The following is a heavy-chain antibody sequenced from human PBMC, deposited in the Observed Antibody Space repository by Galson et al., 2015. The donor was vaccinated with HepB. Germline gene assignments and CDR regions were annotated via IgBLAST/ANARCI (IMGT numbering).Heavy chain of an antibody. J-gene: IGHJ4*01. CDR1: GFIFADYA. D-gene: IGHD6-13*01. CDR3: SSLMPDDVVAAATFDY. V-gene: IGHV3-49*04. Sequence: SLRLSCAASGFIFADYAMTWVRQAPGKGLEWVSFIRSKVYGGTTEYAASVKGRFTMSRYDSKSIAYLQMNSLKTEDTAVYYCSSLMPDDVVAAATFDYWGRGILVTVSS. CDR2: IRSKVYGGTT.